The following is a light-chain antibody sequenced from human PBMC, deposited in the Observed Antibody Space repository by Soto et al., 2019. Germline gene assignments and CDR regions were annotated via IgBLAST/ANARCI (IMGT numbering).Light chain of an antibody. V-gene: IGLV1-51*01. J-gene: IGLJ1*01. Sequence: QSVLGHPPSASSAPGRKVTISCSGSSSNIGGNSVSWYQQLAGTAPKLLIYDDNKRPSGIPDRFSCSKSGTSATLGITGFHTGDEADYHCGSWDSSLAAYVFGTGTKVTVL. CDR1: SSNIGGNS. CDR3: GSWDSSLAAYV. CDR2: DDN.